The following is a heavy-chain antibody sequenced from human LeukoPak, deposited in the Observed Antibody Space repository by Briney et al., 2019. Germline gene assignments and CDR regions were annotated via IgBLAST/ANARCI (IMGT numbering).Heavy chain of an antibody. Sequence: GSLRLSCAASGFTFGDHYMDWVRQAPGKGLEWVGRTRNKANSYTTEYAASVKGRFTISRDDSKNSLYLQLNSLKTEDTAVYYCARMDIKTFSSSWYPYYYGMDVWGQGTTVTVSS. V-gene: IGHV3-72*01. J-gene: IGHJ6*02. CDR3: ARMDIKTFSSSWYPYYYGMDV. CDR1: GFTFGDHY. D-gene: IGHD6-13*01. CDR2: TRNKANSYTT.